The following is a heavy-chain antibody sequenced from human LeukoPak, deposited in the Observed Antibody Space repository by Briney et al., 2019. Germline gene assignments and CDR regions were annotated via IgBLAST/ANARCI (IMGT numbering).Heavy chain of an antibody. J-gene: IGHJ4*02. CDR1: GFTFGDYA. V-gene: IGHV3-49*03. D-gene: IGHD1-26*01. Sequence: GGSLRLSCTTSGFTFGDYAMTWFRQAPGKELEWVGFIRSKAYGGTTEYAASVKGRFTISRDDSKSIAYLQMNSLKTEDTAVYYCTRDRSASYYYFDYWGQGTLVTVSS. CDR2: IRSKAYGGTT. CDR3: TRDRSASYYYFDY.